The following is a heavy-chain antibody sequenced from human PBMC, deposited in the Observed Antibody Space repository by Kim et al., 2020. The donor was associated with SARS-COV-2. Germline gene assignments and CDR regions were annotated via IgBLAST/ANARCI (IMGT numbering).Heavy chain of an antibody. CDR3: ARALKRGSGSQFSYGMDV. Sequence: LKSRVTMAVDTSKNQFSLKLSSVTAADTAIYYCARALKRGSGSQFSYGMDVWGQGTTVTVSS. V-gene: IGHV4-4*06. J-gene: IGHJ6*02. D-gene: IGHD3-10*01.